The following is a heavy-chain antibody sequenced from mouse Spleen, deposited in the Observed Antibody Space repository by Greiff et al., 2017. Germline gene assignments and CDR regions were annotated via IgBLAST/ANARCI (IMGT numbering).Heavy chain of an antibody. V-gene: IGHV2-4-1*01. CDR2: IWSDGST. J-gene: IGHJ3*01. CDR3: ARKGGYSWFAY. Sequence: VQLQESGPGLVAPSQSLSITCTVSGFSFTNYAVHWVRQSPGKGLEWLGVIWSDGSTDYNAAFITRLSISKDNSKSQVFLKMNSLQADDTAIYYCARKGGYSWFAYWGQGTLVTVSA. D-gene: IGHD2-3*01. CDR1: GFSFTNYA.